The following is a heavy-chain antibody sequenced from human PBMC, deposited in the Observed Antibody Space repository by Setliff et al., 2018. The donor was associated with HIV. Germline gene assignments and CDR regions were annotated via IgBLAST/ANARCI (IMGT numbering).Heavy chain of an antibody. V-gene: IGHV4-61*01. CDR2: IHYSGHT. Sequence: SETLSLTCTVSGGSVSSDSYHWTWIRQPPGKGLEWIGHIHYSGHTKSNPSLTSRLIMSIDTSKRQFSLKLTSVTAADTAVYYCVAKKSGDYPFNWGQGTLVTVSS. D-gene: IGHD4-17*01. CDR3: VAKKSGDYPFN. CDR1: GGSVSSDSYH. J-gene: IGHJ4*02.